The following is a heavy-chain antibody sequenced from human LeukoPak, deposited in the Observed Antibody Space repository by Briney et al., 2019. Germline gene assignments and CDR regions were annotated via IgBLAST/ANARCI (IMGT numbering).Heavy chain of an antibody. CDR1: NYTFSNYP. D-gene: IGHD6-6*01. J-gene: IGHJ1*01. V-gene: IGHV1-18*01. Sequence: ASVKVSCKASNYTFSNYPISWVRQAPGQRLEWLGWISAYSGRTNYTQKVQGGVTMTTDRSTSTAYMELASLRPDDTAIYYCTRGSSSQYFQHWGQGTLVTVSS. CDR2: ISAYSGRT. CDR3: TRGSSSQYFQH.